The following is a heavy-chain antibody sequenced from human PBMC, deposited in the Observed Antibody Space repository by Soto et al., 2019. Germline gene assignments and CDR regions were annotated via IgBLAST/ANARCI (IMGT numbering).Heavy chain of an antibody. J-gene: IGHJ6*02. CDR2: IYYSGST. V-gene: IGHV4-31*03. CDR1: GGSISSGGYY. D-gene: IGHD3-16*01. CDR3: AREVGGGMDV. Sequence: QVQLQESGPGLVKPSQTLSLTCTVSGGSISSGGYYWSWIRQHPGKGLEWIGYIYYSGSTYYNPSRQSRVTTSGDTSTNQFSRKLSSVTAAETAVYYCAREVGGGMDVWGQGPTVTVSS.